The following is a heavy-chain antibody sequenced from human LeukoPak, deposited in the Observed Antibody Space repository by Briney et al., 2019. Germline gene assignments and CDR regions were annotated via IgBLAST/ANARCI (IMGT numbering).Heavy chain of an antibody. V-gene: IGHV1-2*02. Sequence: ASVKVSCKASGYTFTGYYMHWVRQAPGQGLEWMGWINPNSGGTNYAQKFQGRVTMTRDTSISTAYMELSSLRSEDTAVYYCARTMTAMVILEGGYFDYWGQGTLVTVSS. CDR1: GYTFTGYY. CDR3: ARTMTAMVILEGGYFDY. CDR2: INPNSGGT. J-gene: IGHJ4*02. D-gene: IGHD5-18*01.